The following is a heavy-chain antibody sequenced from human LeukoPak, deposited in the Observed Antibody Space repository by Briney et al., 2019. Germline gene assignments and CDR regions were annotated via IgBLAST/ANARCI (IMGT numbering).Heavy chain of an antibody. D-gene: IGHD3-10*01. CDR1: GFTFSSYW. V-gene: IGHV3-7*03. J-gene: IGHJ4*02. CDR3: AKGRVRGVVDY. Sequence: GGSLRLSCAASGFTFSSYWMSWVRQAPGKGLEWVANIKKDGSEKYYVDSVKGRFTISRDNAKTSLYLQMNSLRAEDTAVYYCAKGRVRGVVDYWGQGTLVTVSS. CDR2: IKKDGSEK.